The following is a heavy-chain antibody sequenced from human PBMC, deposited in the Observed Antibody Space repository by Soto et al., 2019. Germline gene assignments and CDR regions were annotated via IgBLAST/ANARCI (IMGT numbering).Heavy chain of an antibody. CDR1: GGSISSSSYY. V-gene: IGHV4-39*01. CDR3: ARQGSQLLKGGNWFDP. CDR2: IYYSGST. J-gene: IGHJ5*02. D-gene: IGHD2-2*01. Sequence: SETLSLTCTVSGGSISSSSYYWGWIRQPPGKGLEWIGSIYYSGSTYYNPSLKSRVTISVDTSKNQFSLKLSSVTAADTAVYYCARQGSQLLKGGNWFDPWGQGTLVTVS.